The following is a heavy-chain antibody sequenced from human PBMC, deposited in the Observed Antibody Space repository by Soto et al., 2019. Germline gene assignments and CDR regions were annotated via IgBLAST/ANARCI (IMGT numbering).Heavy chain of an antibody. V-gene: IGHV1-69*01. D-gene: IGHD6-13*01. CDR1: GCTFSSYA. CDR3: AKGALIAAAGPSPFDP. J-gene: IGHJ5*02. Sequence: QVQLVQSGAEVKNPGSSLKVSCKASGCTFSSYAISWVRQAPGQGLEWMGGIIPIFGTANYAQKFQGRVTITADESTSTVYMELSSLRSEDTAVYYGAKGALIAAAGPSPFDPWGQGTMVTVS. CDR2: IIPIFGTA.